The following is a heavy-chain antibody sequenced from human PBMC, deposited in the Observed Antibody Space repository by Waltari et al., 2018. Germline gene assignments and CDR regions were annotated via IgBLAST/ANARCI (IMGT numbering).Heavy chain of an antibody. CDR1: GYSISSGYY. CDR2: IYHSGST. V-gene: IGHV4-38-2*01. CDR3: ARQDSRDYAFGDY. D-gene: IGHD4-17*01. Sequence: QVQLQESGPGLVKPSATLSLTCAVSGYSISSGYYWGWIRLPPGKGLEWIGSIYHSGSTYYNPSLKSRVTISVDTSKNQFSLKLSSVTAADTAVYYCARQDSRDYAFGDYWGQGTLVTVSS. J-gene: IGHJ4*02.